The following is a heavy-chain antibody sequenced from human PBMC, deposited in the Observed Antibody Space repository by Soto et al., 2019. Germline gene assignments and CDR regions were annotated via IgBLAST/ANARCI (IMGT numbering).Heavy chain of an antibody. V-gene: IGHV3-21*01. J-gene: IGHJ5*02. CDR1: GFTFISYS. D-gene: IGHD6-13*01. Sequence: GGSLRLSCAASGFTFISYSMNWVLQAPWKGLEWVSSISSSSSYIYYADSVKGRFTISRDNAKNSLYLQMNSLRAEDTAVYYCAREPTIIAAAEGWFDPWGQGTLVTVSS. CDR2: ISSSSSYI. CDR3: AREPTIIAAAEGWFDP.